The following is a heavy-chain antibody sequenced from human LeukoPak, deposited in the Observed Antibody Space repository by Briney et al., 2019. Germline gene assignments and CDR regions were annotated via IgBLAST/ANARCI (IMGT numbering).Heavy chain of an antibody. J-gene: IGHJ5*02. D-gene: IGHD3-10*01. V-gene: IGHV1-8*01. CDR2: MNPNSGNT. Sequence: GASVKVSCKASGYTFTSYDINWVRQATGQGLEWMGWMNPNSGNTGYAQKFQGRVTMTRNTSISTAYMELSSLRSEDTAVYYCAREVLGSSYGSGIDWFDPWGQGTLVTVSS. CDR3: AREVLGSSYGSGIDWFDP. CDR1: GYTFTSYD.